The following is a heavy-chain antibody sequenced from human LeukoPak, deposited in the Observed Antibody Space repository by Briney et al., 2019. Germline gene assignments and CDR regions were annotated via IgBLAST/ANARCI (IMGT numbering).Heavy chain of an antibody. CDR3: AKDIGWNYCYYYMDV. J-gene: IGHJ6*03. CDR1: GFTFDDYA. D-gene: IGHD2-15*01. V-gene: IGHV3-9*01. CDR2: ISWNSGSI. Sequence: GRSLRLSCAAPGFTFDDYAMRGVRQAPGKGLGWVSGISWNSGSIGYANSVKGRFTISRDNAKNSLYLQMNSLRAEDTALYYCAKDIGWNYCYYYMDVWGKGTTVTVSS.